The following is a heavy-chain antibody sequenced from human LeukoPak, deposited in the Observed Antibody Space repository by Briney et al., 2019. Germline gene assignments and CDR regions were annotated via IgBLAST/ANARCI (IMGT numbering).Heavy chain of an antibody. J-gene: IGHJ4*02. CDR1: GFTVSSNY. Sequence: GGSLRLSCAASGFTVSSNYMSWVRQAPGKGLEWVSVIYSGGSTYYADSVKGRFTISRDNAKNSLFLQMISLGVEDTAVYYCTRDRAYKTFDYWGQGALVTVSS. V-gene: IGHV3-66*01. D-gene: IGHD3-16*01. CDR2: IYSGGST. CDR3: TRDRAYKTFDY.